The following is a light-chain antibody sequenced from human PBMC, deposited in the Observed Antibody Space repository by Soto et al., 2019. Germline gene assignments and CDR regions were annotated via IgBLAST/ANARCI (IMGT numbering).Light chain of an antibody. CDR3: QQSSNWPPWT. CDR1: QSVGTS. V-gene: IGKV3-11*01. Sequence: EIVLTQSPAPLSLSPGERATCSCKASQSVGTSLAWFQQKPGQAPRLLIYDASVRATGIPARFSGSGSGTDFTLTISRLQPEDIAMYYCQQSSNWPPWTFGRGTRVEI. J-gene: IGKJ1*01. CDR2: DAS.